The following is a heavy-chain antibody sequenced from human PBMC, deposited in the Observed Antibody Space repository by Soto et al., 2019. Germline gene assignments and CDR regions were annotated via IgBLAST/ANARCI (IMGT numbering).Heavy chain of an antibody. Sequence: SVKVSCKASGYTFTSYAIRWVRQAPGQGLGWMGGIIPIFGTANYAQTLHGRVTITAYDSTSTAYMERSSLRSEDTAVYYCASTWGHGLGAFDIWGQGTMVTVSS. CDR1: GYTFTSYA. D-gene: IGHD3-16*01. J-gene: IGHJ3*02. CDR3: ASTWGHGLGAFDI. V-gene: IGHV1-69*13. CDR2: IIPIFGTA.